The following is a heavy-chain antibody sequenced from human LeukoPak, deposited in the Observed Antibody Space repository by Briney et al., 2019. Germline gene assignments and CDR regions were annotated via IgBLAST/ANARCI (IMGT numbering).Heavy chain of an antibody. Sequence: SETLSLTCAVYGGSFSGYYWSWIRQPPGKGLEWIGEINHSGSTNYNPSLKSRVIISVDTSKNQFSLKLSSVTAADTAVYYCARGPGGRYYYDSSGQGGGYYYYGMDVWGQGTTVTVSS. CDR3: ARGPGGRYYYDSSGQGGGYYYYGMDV. CDR1: GGSFSGYY. J-gene: IGHJ6*02. V-gene: IGHV4-34*01. D-gene: IGHD3-22*01. CDR2: INHSGST.